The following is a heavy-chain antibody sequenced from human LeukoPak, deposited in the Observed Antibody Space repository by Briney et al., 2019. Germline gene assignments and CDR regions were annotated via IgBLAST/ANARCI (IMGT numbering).Heavy chain of an antibody. Sequence: PSQTLSLTCTVSGGSITSGGYYWSWIRQHPGKGLEWIGYIYYSGSTYFNPSLKSRVAISLDTSKNQFSLKLSSVTAADTAVYYCARGSDIVATIPDYWGQGTLVTVSS. J-gene: IGHJ4*02. CDR1: GGSITSGGYY. CDR2: IYYSGST. D-gene: IGHD5-12*01. V-gene: IGHV4-31*03. CDR3: ARGSDIVATIPDY.